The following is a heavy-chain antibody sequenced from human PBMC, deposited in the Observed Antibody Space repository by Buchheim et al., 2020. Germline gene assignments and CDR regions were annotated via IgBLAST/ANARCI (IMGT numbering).Heavy chain of an antibody. Sequence: QITLKESGPTLVKPTQTLTLTCSFSGFSLSTNGVGVGWIRQPPGKALEWLAVIYWDDDKRYSTSLKNSVTITKDHSKNQVGLKMTTMEPVDTATYYCARCADFWRCSYFFDYWGQGTL. D-gene: IGHD3-3*01. CDR3: ARCADFWRCSYFFDY. V-gene: IGHV2-5*02. J-gene: IGHJ4*02. CDR2: IYWDDDK. CDR1: GFSLSTNGVG.